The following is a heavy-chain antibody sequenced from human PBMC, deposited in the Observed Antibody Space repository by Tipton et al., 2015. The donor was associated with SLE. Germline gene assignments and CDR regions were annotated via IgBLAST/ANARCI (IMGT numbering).Heavy chain of an antibody. D-gene: IGHD2-15*01. CDR2: IYHDGTTYGGTT. J-gene: IGHJ6*02. V-gene: IGHV4-4*02. Sequence: PGLVKPSGTLSLTCAVSGVSISSSDWWTWVRQPPGKGLEWIGEIYHDGTTYGGTTYYNPSLESRLTISVDKSKNHFSLRLSSVTAADTAVYFCARKEDLRYYLGLDVWGQGTTVTVSS. CDR3: ARKEDLRYYLGLDV. CDR1: GVSISSSDW.